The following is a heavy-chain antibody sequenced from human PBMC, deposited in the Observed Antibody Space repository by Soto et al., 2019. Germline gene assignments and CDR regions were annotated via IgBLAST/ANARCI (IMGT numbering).Heavy chain of an antibody. CDR1: GYTCTSYY. CDR2: INPSGGST. V-gene: IGHV1-46*03. CDR3: ARRYYDILAGPGTDDAFDI. Sequence: ASVKVSCKASGYTCTSYYMHWVLQAPGQGLEWMGIINPSGGSTSYAQKFQGRVTMTRDTSTSTVYMELSSLRSEDTAVYYCARRYYDILAGPGTDDAFDIWGQGTMVTVSS. J-gene: IGHJ3*02. D-gene: IGHD3-9*01.